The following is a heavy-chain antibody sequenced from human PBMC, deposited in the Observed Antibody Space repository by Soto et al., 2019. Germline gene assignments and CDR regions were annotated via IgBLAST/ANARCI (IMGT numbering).Heavy chain of an antibody. CDR1: GYSFTSYW. V-gene: IGHV5-51*01. J-gene: IGHJ6*02. CDR2: IYPGDSDT. Sequence: GESLKISCKGSGYSFTSYWIGWVRQMPGKGLEWMGIIYPGDSDTRYSPSFQGQVTISAVKSISTAYLQWSSLKASDTAMYYCARHYYGSGSYYYYYGMDVWGQGTTVTV. D-gene: IGHD3-10*01. CDR3: ARHYYGSGSYYYYYGMDV.